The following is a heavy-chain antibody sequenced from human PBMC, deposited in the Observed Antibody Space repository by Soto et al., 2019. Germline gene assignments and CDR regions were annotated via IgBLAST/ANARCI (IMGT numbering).Heavy chain of an antibody. CDR3: ARPGDSSWSFDY. CDR1: GFTFSSYG. J-gene: IGHJ4*02. D-gene: IGHD6-13*01. CDR2: IWYDGSNK. Sequence: QVQLVESGGGVVQPGRSLRLSCAASGFTFSSYGMHWVRQAPGKGLEWVAVIWYDGSNKYYADSVKGRFTISRDNSKNTLYLQMNSLRAEDTAVYYCARPGDSSWSFDYWGQGTLVTVSS. V-gene: IGHV3-33*01.